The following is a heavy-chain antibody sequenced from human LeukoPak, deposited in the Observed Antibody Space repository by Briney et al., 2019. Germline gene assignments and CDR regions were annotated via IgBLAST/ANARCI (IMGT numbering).Heavy chain of an antibody. D-gene: IGHD2-21*02. CDR2: IYINGDT. J-gene: IGHJ4*02. Sequence: PSETLSLTCTVSDDSISSYSWSWIRQPPGKALECIGYIYINGDTNSNPSLKSRVTMSLDTSKKQFSLQLRSVTAADTAVYFCARTARVFDHWGQGLLVTVSS. CDR3: ARTARVFDH. CDR1: DDSISSYS. V-gene: IGHV4-4*08.